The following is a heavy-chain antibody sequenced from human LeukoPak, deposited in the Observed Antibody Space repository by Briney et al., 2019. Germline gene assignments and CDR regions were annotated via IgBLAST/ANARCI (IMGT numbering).Heavy chain of an antibody. CDR2: INPNGGGT. V-gene: IGHV1-2*02. CDR3: ARDRLEGARLIGSLGY. J-gene: IGHJ4*02. CDR1: GYTFTGYY. Sequence: GASVKVSCKASGYTFTGYYMHWVRQAPGQGLEWMGWINPNGGGTNYAQKFQGRVTMTRDTSISTAYMELSRLRSDDTAVYYCARDRLEGARLIGSLGYWGQGTLVTVSS. D-gene: IGHD2-21*01.